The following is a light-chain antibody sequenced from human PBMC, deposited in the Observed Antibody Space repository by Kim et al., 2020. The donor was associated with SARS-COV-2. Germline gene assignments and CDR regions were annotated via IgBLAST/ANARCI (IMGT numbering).Light chain of an antibody. CDR3: QAWDSRTAV. CDR1: RLWDKC. J-gene: IGLJ1*01. Sequence: SYELTQPPSVSVSPGQTAITTCSGDRLWDKCVSWYQQRPGQSPVMVLYEGTERPSGIPVRFSGSKSGTTATLTISGTQTMDEADYYCQAWDSRTAVFGAGTKVTVL. CDR2: EGT. V-gene: IGLV3-1*01.